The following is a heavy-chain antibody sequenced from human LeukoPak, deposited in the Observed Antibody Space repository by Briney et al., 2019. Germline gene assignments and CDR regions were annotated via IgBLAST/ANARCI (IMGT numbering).Heavy chain of an antibody. D-gene: IGHD5-24*01. J-gene: IGHJ4*02. CDR1: GYTFTSYY. CDR2: INPSGGST. Sequence: GASVKVSCKASGYTFTSYYMHWVRQAPGQGLEWMGIINPSGGSTSYAQKFQGRVTMTRDMSTSTVYMELSSLRSEDTAVYYCAREGYSPRDGYNFNFDYWGQGTLVTVSS. CDR3: AREGYSPRDGYNFNFDY. V-gene: IGHV1-46*01.